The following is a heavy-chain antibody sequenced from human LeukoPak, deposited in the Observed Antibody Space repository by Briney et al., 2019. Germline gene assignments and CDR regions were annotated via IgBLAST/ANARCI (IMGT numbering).Heavy chain of an antibody. V-gene: IGHV1-8*01. J-gene: IGHJ5*02. D-gene: IGHD6-13*01. Sequence: ASVKVSCKASGYTFTSYDINWVRQATGQGLEWMGWMNPNSGNTGYAQKFQGRVTMTRNTSISTAYMELSSLRSEDTAVYYCARAYRRIAAAGKKDWFDPWGQGTLVTVSS. CDR1: GYTFTSYD. CDR3: ARAYRRIAAAGKKDWFDP. CDR2: MNPNSGNT.